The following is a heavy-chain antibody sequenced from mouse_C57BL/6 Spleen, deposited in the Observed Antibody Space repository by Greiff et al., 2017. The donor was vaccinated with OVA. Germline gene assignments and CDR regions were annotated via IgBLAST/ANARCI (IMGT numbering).Heavy chain of an antibody. CDR2: IHPSDSDT. V-gene: IGHV1-74*01. D-gene: IGHD1-1*01. J-gene: IGHJ1*03. CDR3: AIWDTTVVGDWYFDV. CDR1: GYTFTSYW. Sequence: QVQLQQSGAELARPGASVKLSCKASGYTFTSYWMHWVKQRPGQGLEWIGRIHPSDSDTNYNQKFKGKATLTVDKSSSTAYMQLSSLTSEDSAVYYCAIWDTTVVGDWYFDVWGTGTTVTVSS.